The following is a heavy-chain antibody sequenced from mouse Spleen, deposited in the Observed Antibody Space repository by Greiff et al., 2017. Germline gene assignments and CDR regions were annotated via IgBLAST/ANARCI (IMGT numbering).Heavy chain of an antibody. CDR1: GYSITSGYY. V-gene: IGHV3-6*01. J-gene: IGHJ1*03. Sequence: DVKLQESGPGLVKPSQSLSLTCSVTGYSITSGYYWNWIRQFPGNKLEWMGYISYDGSNNYNPSLKNRISITRDTSKNQFFLKLNSVTTEDTATYYCARDVVPWYFDVWGTGTTVTVSS. CDR3: ARDVVPWYFDV. D-gene: IGHD1-1*01. CDR2: ISYDGSN.